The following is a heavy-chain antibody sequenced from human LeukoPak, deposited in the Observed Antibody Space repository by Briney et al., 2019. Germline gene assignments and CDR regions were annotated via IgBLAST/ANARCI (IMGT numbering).Heavy chain of an antibody. CDR2: ITWNGGAT. CDR3: AREYGDRYYYIDV. D-gene: IGHD2-21*02. V-gene: IGHV3-20*04. Sequence: GGSLRLSCAASRFTFEDYAMNWVRQVPGKGLEWVSRITWNGGATRYADSVKGRFTISRDNAKRFLYLQMSSLRAEDTALYYCAREYGDRYYYIDVWGKGTTVTISS. J-gene: IGHJ6*03. CDR1: RFTFEDYA.